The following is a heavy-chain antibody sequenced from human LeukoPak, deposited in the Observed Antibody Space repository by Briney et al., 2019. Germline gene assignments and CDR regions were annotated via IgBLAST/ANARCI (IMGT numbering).Heavy chain of an antibody. CDR1: GGSISSYY. CDR2: IYTSGST. CDR3: ARFENSGSLTDAFDI. D-gene: IGHD1-26*01. J-gene: IGHJ3*02. Sequence: SETLSLTCTVSGGSISSYYWSWIRQPAGKGLEWIGRIYTSGSTNYNPSLKSRVTMSVDTSKNQFSLKLSSVTAADTAVYYCARFENSGSLTDAFDIWGQGTMVTVSS. V-gene: IGHV4-4*07.